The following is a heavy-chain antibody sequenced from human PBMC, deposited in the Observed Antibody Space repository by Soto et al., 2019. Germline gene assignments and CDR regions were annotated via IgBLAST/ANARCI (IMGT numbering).Heavy chain of an antibody. Sequence: QVQLVQSGAEVKKPGSSVKVSCKASGGTFSSYAISWVRQAPGQGLEWMGGVIPIFGTANYAQKFQGGVTVTAEESTSTDYMGLSGLRCEYTPVYCGASLWRGYSYDNYYYGMNVWGQGTTVTVSS. J-gene: IGHJ6*02. D-gene: IGHD5-18*01. CDR3: ASLWRGYSYDNYYYGMNV. CDR2: VIPIFGTA. CDR1: GGTFSSYA. V-gene: IGHV1-69*12.